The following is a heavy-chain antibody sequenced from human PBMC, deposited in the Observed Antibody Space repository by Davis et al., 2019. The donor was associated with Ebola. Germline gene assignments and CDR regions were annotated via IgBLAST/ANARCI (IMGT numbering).Heavy chain of an antibody. CDR1: GGTFSSYG. CDR3: AREYHGRQSFDY. CDR2: IIPVFGIP. Sequence: SVKVSCKASGGTFSSYGISWVRQAPGQGLDWMGGIIPVFGIPKYAQKFQGRIAVTGDTSISTGYIELSSLQSDDTAVYYCAREYHGRQSFDYWGQGTLVTVSS. V-gene: IGHV1-69*10. J-gene: IGHJ4*02. D-gene: IGHD1-26*01.